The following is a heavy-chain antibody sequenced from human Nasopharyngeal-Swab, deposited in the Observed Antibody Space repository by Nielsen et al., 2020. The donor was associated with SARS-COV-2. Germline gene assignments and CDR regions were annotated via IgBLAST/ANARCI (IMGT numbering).Heavy chain of an antibody. V-gene: IGHV4-34*01. D-gene: IGHD2-15*01. CDR2: INHSGST. Sequence: SDPLSLTFAVHGGSFSGYYWSWIRQPPGKGLEWIGEINHSGSTNYNPSLKSRVTISVDTSKNPFYLKLSSVTAADTAVYNCAIPYCSGVNCYLYYGMDVWGQGTTVTVSS. CDR3: AIPYCSGVNCYLYYGMDV. CDR1: GGSFSGYY. J-gene: IGHJ6*02.